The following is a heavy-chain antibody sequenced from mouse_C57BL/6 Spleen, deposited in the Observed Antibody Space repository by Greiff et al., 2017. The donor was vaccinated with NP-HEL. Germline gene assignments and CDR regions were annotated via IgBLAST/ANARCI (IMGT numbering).Heavy chain of an antibody. D-gene: IGHD2-4*01. CDR3: ARGDYDPYYYAMDY. Sequence: EVQLVESEGGLVQPGSSMKLSCTASGFTFSDYYMAWVRQVPEKGLEWVANINYDGSSTYYLDSLKSRFIISRDNAKNILYLQMSSLKSEDTATYYCARGDYDPYYYAMDYWGQGTSVTVSS. CDR1: GFTFSDYY. J-gene: IGHJ4*01. V-gene: IGHV5-16*01. CDR2: INYDGSST.